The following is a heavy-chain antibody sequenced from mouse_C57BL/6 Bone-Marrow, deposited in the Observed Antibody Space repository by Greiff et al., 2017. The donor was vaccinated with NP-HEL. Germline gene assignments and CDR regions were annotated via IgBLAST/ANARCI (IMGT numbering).Heavy chain of an antibody. CDR3: ASFITTVVDYFDY. CDR2: INPSSGYT. J-gene: IGHJ2*01. D-gene: IGHD1-1*01. V-gene: IGHV1-7*01. Sequence: QVQLQQSGAELAKPGASVKLSCKASGYTFTSYWMHWVKQRPGQGLEWIGYINPSSGYTKYNQKFKDKATLTADKSSSTAYMQLSSLTYEDSAVYYCASFITTVVDYFDYWGQGTTLTVSS. CDR1: GYTFTSYW.